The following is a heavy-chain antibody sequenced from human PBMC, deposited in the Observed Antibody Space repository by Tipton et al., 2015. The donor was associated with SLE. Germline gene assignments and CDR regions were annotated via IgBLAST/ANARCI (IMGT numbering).Heavy chain of an antibody. V-gene: IGHV3-20*04. Sequence: GSLRLSCAASGFTFDDYGMSWVRQAPGKGLEWVSGINWNGGSTGYADSVKGRFTISRDNAKNSLYLQMNSLRAEDTAVYYCARENIAAAGTDYWGQGTLVTVSS. CDR3: ARENIAAAGTDY. CDR1: GFTFDDYG. J-gene: IGHJ4*02. CDR2: INWNGGST. D-gene: IGHD6-13*01.